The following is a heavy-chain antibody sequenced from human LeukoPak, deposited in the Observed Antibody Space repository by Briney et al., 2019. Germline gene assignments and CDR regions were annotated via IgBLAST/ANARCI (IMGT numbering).Heavy chain of an antibody. D-gene: IGHD3-22*01. V-gene: IGHV3-9*01. CDR1: GFTFDDYA. CDR3: AKFFGSSGYYYDLGDAFDI. Sequence: PGRSLRLSCAASGFTFDDYAMHWVRQAPGKGLEWVSGISWNSGSIGYADSVKGRFTISRDNAKNSLYLRMNSLRAEDTALYYCAKFFGSSGYYYDLGDAFDIWGQGTMVTVSS. J-gene: IGHJ3*02. CDR2: ISWNSGSI.